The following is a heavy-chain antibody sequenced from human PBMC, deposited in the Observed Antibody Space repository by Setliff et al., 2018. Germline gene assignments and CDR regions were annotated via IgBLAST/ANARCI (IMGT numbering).Heavy chain of an antibody. CDR3: ARDGDNYYDSSGYYLNHAFDI. Sequence: PSQTLSLTCAISGDSVSSNGAAWNWIRQSPSGGLEWLGRTFYRSKWYYDYVLSVKSRITVNPDTSKNQFSLHLNSVTPEDTAVYYCARDGDNYYDSSGYYLNHAFDIWGQGTMVTVSS. J-gene: IGHJ3*02. CDR1: GDSVSSNGAA. CDR2: TFYRSKWYY. D-gene: IGHD3-22*01. V-gene: IGHV6-1*01.